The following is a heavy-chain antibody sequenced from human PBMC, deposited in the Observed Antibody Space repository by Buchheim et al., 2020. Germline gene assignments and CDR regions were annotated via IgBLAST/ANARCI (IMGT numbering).Heavy chain of an antibody. D-gene: IGHD2-8*01. J-gene: IGHJ6*03. CDR3: VKGYFSNVNCYTRAHYIGV. CDR1: GFTFSSYG. Sequence: QVQLVESGGGVVQPGRSLRLSCAASGFTFSSYGMHWVRQAPGKGLEWVAVISYGVSKQYYADSVKGRFIISRDNSKSSLYLQMDSLGAEDTAVYYCVKGYFSNVNCYTRAHYIGVWGKGTT. V-gene: IGHV3-30*18. CDR2: ISYGVSKQ.